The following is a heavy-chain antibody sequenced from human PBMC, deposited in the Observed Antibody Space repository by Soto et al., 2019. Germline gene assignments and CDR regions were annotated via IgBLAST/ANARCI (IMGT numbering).Heavy chain of an antibody. J-gene: IGHJ4*02. V-gene: IGHV3-33*01. CDR1: GFTFSNHG. CDR3: ATDRGWSRSHYFAS. D-gene: IGHD2-15*01. Sequence: QVQSVEFGGGVVQPGTSLRLSCAVSGFTFSNHGMHWVRQAPGKGLEWVAFISYDGRNKDYADSLKGRFTISRDKFKDTLFLQMSTLRGDDTAVYYGATDRGWSRSHYFASWGQGTLVTVSS. CDR2: ISYDGRNK.